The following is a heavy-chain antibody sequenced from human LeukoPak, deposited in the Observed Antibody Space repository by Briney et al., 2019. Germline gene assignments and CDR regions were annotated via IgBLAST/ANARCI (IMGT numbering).Heavy chain of an antibody. CDR1: GGSISSYY. Sequence: PSETLSLTCTVSGGSISSYYWSWIRQPPGKGLEWIGYIYYSGSTNYNPSLKSRVTISVDTSKNQFSLKLSSVTAADTAVYYCARSISAAGWFDPWGQGTLDTVSS. V-gene: IGHV4-59*08. D-gene: IGHD6-25*01. J-gene: IGHJ5*02. CDR2: IYYSGST. CDR3: ARSISAAGWFDP.